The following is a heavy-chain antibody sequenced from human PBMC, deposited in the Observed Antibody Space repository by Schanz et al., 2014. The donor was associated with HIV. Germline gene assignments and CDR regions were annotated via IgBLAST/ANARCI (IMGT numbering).Heavy chain of an antibody. CDR1: GLTFSSYG. V-gene: IGHV3-48*04. D-gene: IGHD5-18*01. Sequence: VQLVESGGGVVQPGRSLRLSCAGSGLTFSSYGMHWVRQAPGKGLEWVAHISGPGSAMSYADSVKGPFTISRDNAKNSLNLQLKSLRAEDTAVYYCARGITGNSYAFDYWGQGALVSVSS. CDR3: ARGITGNSYAFDY. J-gene: IGHJ4*02. CDR2: ISGPGSAM.